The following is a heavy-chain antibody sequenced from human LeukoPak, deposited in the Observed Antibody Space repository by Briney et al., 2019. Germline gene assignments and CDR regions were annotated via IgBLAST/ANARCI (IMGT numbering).Heavy chain of an antibody. CDR1: GYTFTSYD. CDR3: ARGRTAMDYGMDV. Sequence: GASVKLSFKSSGYTFTSYDINWMRHATGQGLEWMGLMNPNRGNTGYAQKFQGRVTMTRNTSISTAYMELSSLRSEDTAVYYCARGRTAMDYGMDVWGQGTTVTVSS. V-gene: IGHV1-8*01. D-gene: IGHD5-18*01. J-gene: IGHJ6*02. CDR2: MNPNRGNT.